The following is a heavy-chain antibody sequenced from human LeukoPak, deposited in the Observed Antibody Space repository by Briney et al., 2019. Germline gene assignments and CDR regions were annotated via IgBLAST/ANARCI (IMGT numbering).Heavy chain of an antibody. Sequence: GGSLRLSCAASGFTFSSYSMNWVRQAPGKGLEWVSSISSSSSYIYYADSVKGRFTISRDNAKNSLCLQMNSLRAEDTAVYYCARDLGYSYDGYWGQGTLVTVPS. J-gene: IGHJ4*02. CDR1: GFTFSSYS. D-gene: IGHD5-18*01. V-gene: IGHV3-21*01. CDR3: ARDLGYSYDGY. CDR2: ISSSSSYI.